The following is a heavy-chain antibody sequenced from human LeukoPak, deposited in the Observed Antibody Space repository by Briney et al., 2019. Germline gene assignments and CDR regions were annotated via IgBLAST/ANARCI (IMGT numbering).Heavy chain of an antibody. D-gene: IGHD3-22*01. CDR2: ISSSSTTI. V-gene: IGHV3-48*02. CDR1: GFTFSSYS. J-gene: IGHJ4*02. CDR3: ARDYYDGSDYYFSTFDY. Sequence: GGSLRLSCAASGFTFSSYSMNWVRQAPGKGLEWVSYISSSSTTIYYADSVKGRFTISRDNAKKSLYLQMNSLRDEDTAVYYCARDYYDGSDYYFSTFDYWGQGNLVTVSS.